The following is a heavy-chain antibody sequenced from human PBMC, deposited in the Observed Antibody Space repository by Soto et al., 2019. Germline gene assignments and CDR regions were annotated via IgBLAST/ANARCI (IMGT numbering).Heavy chain of an antibody. D-gene: IGHD3-16*01. Sequence: EVQLVESGGGLVQPGGSLRLSCAASGFTFISCDVHWVRQAPGKGLEYISAISSNGGITYYANSVKGRFTISRDNSKNMMYLQMGSLRAEDMAVYYCVRDTSFDYWGQATLVTVSS. CDR3: VRDTSFDY. CDR2: ISSNGGIT. V-gene: IGHV3-64*01. J-gene: IGHJ4*02. CDR1: GFTFISCD.